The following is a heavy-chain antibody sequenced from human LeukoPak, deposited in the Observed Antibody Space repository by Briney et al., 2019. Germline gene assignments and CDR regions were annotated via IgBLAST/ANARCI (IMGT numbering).Heavy chain of an antibody. CDR3: AKDGQAVGEYYFDY. J-gene: IGHJ4*02. D-gene: IGHD6-19*01. CDR2: ISHDGGKK. V-gene: IGHV3-30*18. Sequence: GGSLRLSCAASGFTFSGSDMHWVRQAPGKGLEWVATISHDGGKKNYAAAVQGRFTVSRDNPVNTLNLQMNSLRVEDTALYYCAKDGQAVGEYYFDYWGQGTLVTVSS. CDR1: GFTFSGSD.